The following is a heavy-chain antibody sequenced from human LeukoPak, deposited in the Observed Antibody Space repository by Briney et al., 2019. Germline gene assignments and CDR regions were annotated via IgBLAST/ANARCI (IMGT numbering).Heavy chain of an antibody. CDR1: GFTFSSYG. J-gene: IGHJ4*02. CDR2: ISYDGSNK. V-gene: IGHV3-30*18. Sequence: GGSLRLSCAASGFTFSSYGMHWVRQAPGKGLEWVAVISYDGSNKYYADSVKGRFTISRDNSKNTLYLQMNSLRAEDTAVYYCAKESEQWLPFDYWGQGTLVTVSS. CDR3: AKESEQWLPFDY. D-gene: IGHD6-19*01.